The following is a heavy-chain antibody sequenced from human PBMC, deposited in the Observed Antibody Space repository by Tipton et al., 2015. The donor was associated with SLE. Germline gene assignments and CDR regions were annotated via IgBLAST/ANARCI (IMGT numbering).Heavy chain of an antibody. CDR3: ARVRPPLSIFGVVKGTDYYYMDV. D-gene: IGHD3-3*01. CDR2: INHSGST. CDR1: GGSFSGYY. J-gene: IGHJ6*03. V-gene: IGHV4-34*01. Sequence: TLSLTCAVYGGSFSGYYWSWIRQPPGKGLEWIGEINHSGSTNYNPSLKSRVTISVDTSKNHFSLKLSSVTAADTAVYYCARVRPPLSIFGVVKGTDYYYMDVWGKGTSVTVSS.